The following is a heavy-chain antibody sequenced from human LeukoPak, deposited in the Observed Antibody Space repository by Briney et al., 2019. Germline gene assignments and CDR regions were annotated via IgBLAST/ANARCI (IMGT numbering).Heavy chain of an antibody. CDR3: ASVFGSSWSLFDY. CDR2: INHSGST. CDR1: GGSFRGYC. V-gene: IGHV4-34*01. D-gene: IGHD6-13*01. J-gene: IGHJ4*02. Sequence: PSETLSLTCAAYGGSFRGYCWSWIRQPPGKGLEWIGEINHSGSTNYNPSLKSRVTISVDTSKNQFSLKLSSVTAADTAVYSCASVFGSSWSLFDYWGQGTLVTVSS.